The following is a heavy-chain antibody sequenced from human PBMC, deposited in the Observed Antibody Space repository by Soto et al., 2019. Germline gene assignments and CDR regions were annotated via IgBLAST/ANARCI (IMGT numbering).Heavy chain of an antibody. CDR1: GYTFTGYY. V-gene: IGHV1-2*02. Sequence: VASVKVSCKASGYTFTGYYMHWVRQAPGQGLEWMGWINPNSGGTNYAQKFQGRVTMTRDTSISTAHMELSRLRSDDTAVYYCARSLWDGYCSGGSCYSRAKANYYGMDVWGQGTTVTVSS. CDR2: INPNSGGT. CDR3: ARSLWDGYCSGGSCYSRAKANYYGMDV. D-gene: IGHD2-15*01. J-gene: IGHJ6*02.